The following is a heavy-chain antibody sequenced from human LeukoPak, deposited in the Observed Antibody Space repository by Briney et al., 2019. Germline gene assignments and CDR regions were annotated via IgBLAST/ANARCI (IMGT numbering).Heavy chain of an antibody. V-gene: IGHV3-7*01. Sequence: GGSLRLSCAASGFTFSSYWMSWVRQAPGRGLGWVANIKQDGGEKNYVDSVKGRFTISRDNAKNSLFLQMNSLRAEDTAVYYCVRERNSGGFDYWGQGTLVTVSS. CDR3: VRERNSGGFDY. J-gene: IGHJ4*02. D-gene: IGHD2-15*01. CDR2: IKQDGGEK. CDR1: GFTFSSYW.